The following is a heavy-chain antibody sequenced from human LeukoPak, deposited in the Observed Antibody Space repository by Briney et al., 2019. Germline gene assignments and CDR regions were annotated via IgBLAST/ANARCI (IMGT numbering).Heavy chain of an antibody. J-gene: IGHJ4*02. CDR2: IYHSGST. Sequence: SETLSLTCAVSGGSISSSNWWSWVRPPPGKGLEWIGEIYHSGSTNYNPSLKSRVTISVDKSKNQFSLKLSSVTAADTAVYYCARGLSSSWYSDIDYGGQGTLVTVSS. V-gene: IGHV4-4*02. CDR3: ARGLSSSWYSDIDY. CDR1: GGSISSSNW. D-gene: IGHD6-13*01.